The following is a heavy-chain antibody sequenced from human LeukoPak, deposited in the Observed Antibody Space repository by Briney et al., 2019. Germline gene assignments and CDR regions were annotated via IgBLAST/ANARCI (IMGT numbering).Heavy chain of an antibody. D-gene: IGHD6-19*01. Sequence: PGGSLRLSCAASGFTFDDYATHWVRQAPGKGLGWVSGISWNSGSIGYADSVKGRFTISRDNAKNSLYLQMNSLRAEDMALYYCAKDTSSGWYGKNAFDIWGQGTMVTVSS. V-gene: IGHV3-9*03. J-gene: IGHJ3*02. CDR1: GFTFDDYA. CDR3: AKDTSSGWYGKNAFDI. CDR2: ISWNSGSI.